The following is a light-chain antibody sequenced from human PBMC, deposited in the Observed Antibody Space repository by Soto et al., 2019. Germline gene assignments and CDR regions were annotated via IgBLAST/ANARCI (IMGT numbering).Light chain of an antibody. Sequence: QSVLTQPPSVSGAPGQRVTISCTGSSSNIGSGYDVHWYQQLPGTAPKLLIYGNTNRPSGVPDRFPGSKSGTSASLAITGLQAEDEADYYCQSYDSSLSDWVFGGGTKLTVL. V-gene: IGLV1-40*01. CDR1: SSNIGSGYD. J-gene: IGLJ3*02. CDR2: GNT. CDR3: QSYDSSLSDWV.